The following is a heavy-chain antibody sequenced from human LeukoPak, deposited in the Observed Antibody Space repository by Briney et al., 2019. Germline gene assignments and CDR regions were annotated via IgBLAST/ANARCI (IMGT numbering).Heavy chain of an antibody. CDR3: ARELSGDYKFYGMDV. J-gene: IGHJ6*02. CDR2: IYGDGRT. D-gene: IGHD4-17*01. CDR1: GFTFGSYR. Sequence: GGSLRLSCAASGFTFGSYRMNWVRQAPGKGLEWVSVIYGDGRTYYADSVKGRFTISRDNSKNTLYLQMNSLRAEDTAVYYCARELSGDYKFYGMDVWGQGTTVTVSS. V-gene: IGHV3-53*01.